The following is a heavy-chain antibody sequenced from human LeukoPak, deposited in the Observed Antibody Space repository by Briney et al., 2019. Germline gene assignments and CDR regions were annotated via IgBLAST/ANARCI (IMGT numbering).Heavy chain of an antibody. D-gene: IGHD3-10*01. J-gene: IGHJ6*02. CDR2: INHSGST. CDR3: ARERAYYYGSGSYYKKNGMDV. V-gene: IGHV4-34*01. CDR1: GGSFSGYY. Sequence: SETLSPTCAVYGGSFSGYYWSWIRQPPGKGLEWIGEINHSGSTNYNPSLKSRVTISVDTSKNQFSLKLSSVTAADTAVYYCARERAYYYGSGSYYKKNGMDVWGQGTTVTVSS.